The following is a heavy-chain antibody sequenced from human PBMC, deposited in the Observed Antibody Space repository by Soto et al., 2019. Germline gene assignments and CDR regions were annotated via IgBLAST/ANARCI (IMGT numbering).Heavy chain of an antibody. CDR3: ARDRGDSSSPFDP. D-gene: IGHD3-22*01. V-gene: IGHV4-31*03. CDR2: IYYSGST. J-gene: IGHJ5*02. Sequence: PSETLSLTCTVSGGSISSGGYYWSWIRQHPGKGLEWIGYIYYSGSTYYNPSLKSRVTISVDTSKNQFSLKLSSVTAADTAVYYCARDRGDSSSPFDPWGQGTLVTVSS. CDR1: GGSISSGGYY.